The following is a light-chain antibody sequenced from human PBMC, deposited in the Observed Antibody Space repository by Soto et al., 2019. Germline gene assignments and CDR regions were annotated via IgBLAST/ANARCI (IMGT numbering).Light chain of an antibody. J-gene: IGKJ4*01. V-gene: IGKV3-20*01. CDR1: QSVSSN. CDR2: GAS. Sequence: ETVLTQSPGTLSLSRGERATLSCRASQSVSSNLAWYQQKPGQAPRLLIYGASSRATGIPDRFSGSGSGTDFTLTISRLEPEDFAVYYCQQYGSSPPLTFGGGTKVDIK. CDR3: QQYGSSPPLT.